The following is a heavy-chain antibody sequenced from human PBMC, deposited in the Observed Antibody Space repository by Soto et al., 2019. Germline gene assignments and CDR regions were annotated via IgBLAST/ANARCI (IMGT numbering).Heavy chain of an antibody. CDR3: ARDRRITIFGEVSGYWFDP. CDR2: INHSGST. CDR1: GGSFSGYY. D-gene: IGHD3-3*01. V-gene: IGHV4-34*01. Sequence: SETLSLTCAVYGGSFSGYYWSWIRQPPGKGLEWIGEINHSGSTNYNPSLKSRVTISVDTSKNQFSLKLSSVTAADTAVYYCARDRRITIFGEVSGYWFDPWGQGTLVTVSS. J-gene: IGHJ5*02.